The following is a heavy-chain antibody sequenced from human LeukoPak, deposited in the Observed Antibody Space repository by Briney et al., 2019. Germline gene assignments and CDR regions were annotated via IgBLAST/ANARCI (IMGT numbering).Heavy chain of an antibody. D-gene: IGHD2-2*01. J-gene: IGHJ4*02. CDR3: ASDYCISASCQILDY. CDR2: ISSDGSSK. CDR1: GFTFSNYP. V-gene: IGHV3-30-3*01. Sequence: GGSLRLSCAASGFTFSNYPMHWVRQAPGKGLEWVAVISSDGSSKYYADSVKGRFTISRDDSKNKVYLQMNSLIVEDTAMYYCASDYCISASCQILDYWGQGTLVTVSS.